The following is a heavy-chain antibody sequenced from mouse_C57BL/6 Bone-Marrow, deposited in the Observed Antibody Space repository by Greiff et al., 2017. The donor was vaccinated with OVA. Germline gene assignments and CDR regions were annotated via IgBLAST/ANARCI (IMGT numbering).Heavy chain of an antibody. CDR2: ISDGGSYT. Sequence: EVKLMESGGGLVKPGGSLKLSCAASGFTFSSYAMSWVRQTPEKRLEWVATISDGGSYTYYPDNVKGRFTISRDNAKNNLYLQMSHLKSEDTAMYYCARDYSSSSGSAYWRQVTLVTVSA. CDR1: GFTFSSYA. J-gene: IGHJ3*01. D-gene: IGHD1-1*01. V-gene: IGHV5-4*01. CDR3: ARDYSSSSGSAY.